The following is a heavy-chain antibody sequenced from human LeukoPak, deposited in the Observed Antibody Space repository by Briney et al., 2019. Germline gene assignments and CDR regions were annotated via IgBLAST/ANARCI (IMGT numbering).Heavy chain of an antibody. Sequence: GGSLRLSCAASGFTFDDYAMHWVRQAPGKGLEWVSGISWNSGSIGYADSVKGRFTISRDNAKNSLYLQMSSLRAEDTALYYCAKDIRAYYYDSSGYYVHAFDIWGQGTMVTVSS. CDR3: AKDIRAYYYDSSGYYVHAFDI. D-gene: IGHD3-22*01. J-gene: IGHJ3*02. CDR2: ISWNSGSI. CDR1: GFTFDDYA. V-gene: IGHV3-9*01.